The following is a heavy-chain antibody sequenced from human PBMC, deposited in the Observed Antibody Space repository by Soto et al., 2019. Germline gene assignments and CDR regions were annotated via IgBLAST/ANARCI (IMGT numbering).Heavy chain of an antibody. D-gene: IGHD6-6*01. Sequence: GGSLRLSCAASGFTFSSYGMHWVRQAPGKGLEWVAVISYDGSNKYYADSVKGRFTISRDNSKNTLYLQMNSLRAEDTAVYYCAKVGSPGSSSQYYYYGMDVWGQGTTVTVSS. CDR2: ISYDGSNK. J-gene: IGHJ6*02. V-gene: IGHV3-30*18. CDR1: GFTFSSYG. CDR3: AKVGSPGSSSQYYYYGMDV.